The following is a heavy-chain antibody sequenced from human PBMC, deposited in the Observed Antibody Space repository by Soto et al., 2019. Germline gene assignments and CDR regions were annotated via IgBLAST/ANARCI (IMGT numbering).Heavy chain of an antibody. D-gene: IGHD1-7*01. CDR2: IIPVLDIA. V-gene: IGHV1-69*02. CDR1: GGIFSTYT. J-gene: IGHJ4*02. CDR3: ARGRYTYGTTNPFDY. Sequence: SVKVSCKASGGIFSTYTISWVRQAPGQGLEWMGRIIPVLDIADYAQKFQGRVTITADKSTSTVYMELGSLKFDDTALYFCARGRYTYGTTNPFDYWGQGTQVTVSS.